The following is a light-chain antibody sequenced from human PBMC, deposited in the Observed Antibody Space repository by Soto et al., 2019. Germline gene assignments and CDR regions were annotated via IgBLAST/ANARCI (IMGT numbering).Light chain of an antibody. J-gene: IGKJ5*01. Sequence: EIVLTQSPATLSLSPGERATLSCRASQSVSSYLAWYQHKPGQAPRLLIYDASNRATGIPARFSGSGSGTDFTLTIISLEPEDFAVYYCQQRINWRVTFGQGTRLEIK. CDR2: DAS. V-gene: IGKV3-11*01. CDR1: QSVSSY. CDR3: QQRINWRVT.